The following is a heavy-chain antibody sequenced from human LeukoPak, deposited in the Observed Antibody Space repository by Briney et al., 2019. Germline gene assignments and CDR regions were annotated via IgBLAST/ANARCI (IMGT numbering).Heavy chain of an antibody. J-gene: IGHJ4*02. CDR2: IYSTGGK. V-gene: IGHV3-66*01. CDR1: QFTVSTNY. Sequence: GGSLRLSCAASQFTVSTNYMTWVRQAPGKGLEWVSIIYSTGGKYYADSVKGRFTISRDNSKHTLYLQMNSLRGDDTAVYYCARGSDGWFAFDYWGQGILVTVSS. CDR3: ARGSDGWFAFDY. D-gene: IGHD6-19*01.